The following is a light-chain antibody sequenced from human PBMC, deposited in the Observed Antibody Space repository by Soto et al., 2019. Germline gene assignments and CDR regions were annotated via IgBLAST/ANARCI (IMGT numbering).Light chain of an antibody. CDR1: QSVSSSY. Sequence: EIVLTQSPGTLSLSPGERATLSCRASQSVSSSYLAWYQQKPGQAPRLLIYGASSRATGIPDRFSGSGSGTDFALTIGRLEPEDFAVYSCQQYGSSPQTFGPGTKVDIK. J-gene: IGKJ3*01. CDR2: GAS. CDR3: QQYGSSPQT. V-gene: IGKV3-20*01.